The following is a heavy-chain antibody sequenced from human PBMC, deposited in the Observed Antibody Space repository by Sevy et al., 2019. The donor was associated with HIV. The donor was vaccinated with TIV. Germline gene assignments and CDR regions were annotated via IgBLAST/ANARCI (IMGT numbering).Heavy chain of an antibody. J-gene: IGHJ6*02. Sequence: GGSLRLSCAVSGFTFRNFWMSWVRQAPGKGLEWMANIRQDGSEKYYVDSVRGRFTSSRDNAKNSLFLQLNSLRADDTAIYYCAKSYFGSGTSYGMDLWGRGTTVTVSS. D-gene: IGHD3-10*01. CDR2: IRQDGSEK. CDR1: GFTFRNFW. CDR3: AKSYFGSGTSYGMDL. V-gene: IGHV3-7*01.